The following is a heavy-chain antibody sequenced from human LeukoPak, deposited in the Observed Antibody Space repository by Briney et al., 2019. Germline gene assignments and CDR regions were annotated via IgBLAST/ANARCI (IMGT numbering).Heavy chain of an antibody. CDR1: GFTFSSYW. V-gene: IGHV3-7*01. CDR2: IKQDGSEK. Sequence: GGSLRLSCAASGFTFSSYWMSWVRQAPGKGLEWVANIKQDGSEKYYVDSVKGRFTISRDNAKNSLYLQMNSLRAEDTAVYYCARESDIVGATTLDYWGQGTLVTDSS. CDR3: ARESDIVGATTLDY. D-gene: IGHD1-26*01. J-gene: IGHJ4*02.